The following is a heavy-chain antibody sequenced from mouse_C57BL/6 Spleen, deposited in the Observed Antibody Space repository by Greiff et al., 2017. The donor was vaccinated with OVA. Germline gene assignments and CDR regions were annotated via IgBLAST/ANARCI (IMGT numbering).Heavy chain of an antibody. J-gene: IGHJ4*01. CDR3: TRRVYYYGSTDYAMDY. D-gene: IGHD1-1*01. Sequence: QVQLKQSGAELVRPGASVTLSCTASGYTFTDYEMHWVKQTPVHGLEWIGAIDPETGGTAYTQKFKGKAILTADKSSSTAYMELRSLTSEDSAVYYCTRRVYYYGSTDYAMDYWGQGTSVTVSS. V-gene: IGHV1-15*01. CDR2: IDPETGGT. CDR1: GYTFTDYE.